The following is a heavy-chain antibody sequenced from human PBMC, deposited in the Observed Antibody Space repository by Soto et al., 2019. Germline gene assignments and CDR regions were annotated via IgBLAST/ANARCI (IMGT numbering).Heavy chain of an antibody. J-gene: IGHJ4*02. CDR2: ITYDGRHE. Sequence: QVQLVESGGGVVQSGRSLRLSCAASGFIFSNYGMHWVRQAPGKGLEWVAFITYDGRHEYYADSVKGRFSISRDSSNNTLYLHLNSLRAEDTAVYYCARDRAGDTVMAYFDYWGQGTLVIVSS. D-gene: IGHD4-4*01. CDR3: ARDRAGDTVMAYFDY. CDR1: GFIFSNYG. V-gene: IGHV3-33*05.